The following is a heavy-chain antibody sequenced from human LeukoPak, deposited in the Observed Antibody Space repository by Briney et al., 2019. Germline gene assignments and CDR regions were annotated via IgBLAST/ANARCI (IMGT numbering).Heavy chain of an antibody. Sequence: GGSLRLSCAASGFSFSSYEMSWVRQAPGKGLEWVSYINRAGTIEEYADSVKGRFTISRDNAKNSLYLQMYSLRAEDTAVYYCARGEQLNYFAYWGQGTLVTVSS. CDR3: ARGEQLNYFAY. CDR2: INRAGTIE. CDR1: GFSFSSYE. V-gene: IGHV3-48*03. J-gene: IGHJ4*02. D-gene: IGHD1/OR15-1a*01.